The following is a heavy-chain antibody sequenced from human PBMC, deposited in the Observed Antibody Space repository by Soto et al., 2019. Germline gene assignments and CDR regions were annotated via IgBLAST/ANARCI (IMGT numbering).Heavy chain of an antibody. CDR2: IYYSGST. J-gene: IGHJ4*02. V-gene: IGHV4-31*03. CDR1: GGSISSGGYY. Sequence: QVQLQESGPGLVKPSQTLSLTCTVSGGSISSGGYYWSWIRQHPGKGLEWIGYIYYSGSTYYNPFLKSRVTISVDTAKNQFSLKLSSVTAADTAVYYCARHASEAKAYSLDYWGQGTLVTVSS. D-gene: IGHD6-13*01. CDR3: ARHASEAKAYSLDY.